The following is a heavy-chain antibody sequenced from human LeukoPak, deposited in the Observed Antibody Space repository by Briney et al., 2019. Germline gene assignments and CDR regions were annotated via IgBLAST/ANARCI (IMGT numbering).Heavy chain of an antibody. D-gene: IGHD4-17*01. V-gene: IGHV3-48*04. CDR1: GITFRSYS. J-gene: IGHJ6*02. CDR2: IGGDSSPI. Sequence: PGGSLRLSCVASGITFRSYSMNWVRQAPGKGLEWLSYIGGDSSPIFYADSVKGRFTISRDNAKNSLYLQMNSLRAEDTAVYYCASEAVTHYYYYGMDVWGQGTTVTVSS. CDR3: ASEAVTHYYYYGMDV.